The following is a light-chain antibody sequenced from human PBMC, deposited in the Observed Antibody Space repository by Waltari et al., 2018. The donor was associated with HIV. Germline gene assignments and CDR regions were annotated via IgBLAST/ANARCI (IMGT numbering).Light chain of an antibody. V-gene: IGKV1-5*03. CDR3: QQYNGYPLT. Sequence: DIQMTQSPSTLSASVGDRVIITCRASQSLSSGLAWYQQRPGRAPNLLIYKASSLRSGVPSRFSGSGSGTEFTLTISSLQPDDFATYYCQQYNGYPLTFGGGTKVEIK. J-gene: IGKJ4*01. CDR1: QSLSSG. CDR2: KAS.